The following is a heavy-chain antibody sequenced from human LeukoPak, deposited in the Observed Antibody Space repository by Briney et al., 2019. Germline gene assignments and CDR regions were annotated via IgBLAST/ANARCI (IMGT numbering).Heavy chain of an antibody. V-gene: IGHV3-13*01. D-gene: IGHD3-22*01. CDR1: GFTFSSYD. CDR3: ARGQYDYDSSGYSLFDY. J-gene: IGHJ4*02. Sequence: PGGSLRLSCAASGFTFSSYDMHWVRQATGKGLEWVSPIGTAVDTYYPASVMCRFTTSRENAKTSLYPQMNSLRAGDTAVYYCARGQYDYDSSGYSLFDYWGQGTLVTVSS. CDR2: IGTAVDT.